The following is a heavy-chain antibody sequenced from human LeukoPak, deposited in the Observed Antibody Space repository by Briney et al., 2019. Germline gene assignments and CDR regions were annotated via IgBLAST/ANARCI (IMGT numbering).Heavy chain of an antibody. Sequence: SETLSLTCAVYGGSFSGYYWSWIRQPPGKGLEWIGEINHSGSTNYNPSLKSRVTISVDTSKNQFSLKLSSVTAADPAVYYCARAQRLWSYYGSGSYLNYYYYGMDVWGQGTTVTVSS. CDR3: ARAQRLWSYYGSGSYLNYYYYGMDV. V-gene: IGHV4-34*01. CDR1: GGSFSGYY. J-gene: IGHJ6*02. D-gene: IGHD3-10*01. CDR2: INHSGST.